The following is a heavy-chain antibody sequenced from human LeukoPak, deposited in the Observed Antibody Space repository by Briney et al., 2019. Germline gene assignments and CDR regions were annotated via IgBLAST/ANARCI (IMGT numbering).Heavy chain of an antibody. CDR3: ARGLTVYDYIWGSYRSRSWFDL. V-gene: IGHV4-34*01. CDR2: INHSGST. D-gene: IGHD3-16*02. J-gene: IGHJ5*02. CDR1: GGSFSGYY. Sequence: SETLSLTCAVYGGSFSGYYWSWLRQPPGKGLEWIGEINHSGSTNYNPSLKSRVTISVDTSKNQFSLKLSSVTAADTAVYYCARGLTVYDYIWGSYRSRSWFDLWGQGTLVTVSS.